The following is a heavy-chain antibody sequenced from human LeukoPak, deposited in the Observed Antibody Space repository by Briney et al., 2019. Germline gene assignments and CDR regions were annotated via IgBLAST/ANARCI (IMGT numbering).Heavy chain of an antibody. Sequence: GGSLRLSCAASGFTFRSYWMTWVRQAPGKGLEWVSSISSSSSYIYYADSVKGRFTISRDNAKNSLYLQMNSLRAEDTAVYYCARDAYGDPNYWGQGTLVTVSS. CDR2: ISSSSSYI. CDR1: GFTFRSYW. CDR3: ARDAYGDPNY. V-gene: IGHV3-21*01. J-gene: IGHJ4*02. D-gene: IGHD4-17*01.